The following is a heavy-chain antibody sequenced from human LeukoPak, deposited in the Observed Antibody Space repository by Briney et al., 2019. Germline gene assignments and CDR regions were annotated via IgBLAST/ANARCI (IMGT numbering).Heavy chain of an antibody. J-gene: IGHJ3*02. V-gene: IGHV4-30-2*01. CDR3: ARAGPTSYSSSWSRGAFDI. D-gene: IGHD6-13*01. CDR2: IYHSGST. CDR1: GGSISSGGYS. Sequence: PSQTLSLTCAVSGGSISSGGYSWSWIRQPPGKGLEWIGYIYHSGSTYYNPSLKSRVTISVDRSKNQFSLKLSSVTAADTAVYYCARAGPTSYSSSWSRGAFDIWGQGTMVTVSS.